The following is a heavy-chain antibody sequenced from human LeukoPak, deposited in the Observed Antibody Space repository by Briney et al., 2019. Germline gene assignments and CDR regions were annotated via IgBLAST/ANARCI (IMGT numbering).Heavy chain of an antibody. D-gene: IGHD2-2*01. Sequence: GESLKISCKGSGYSFTSYWIGWVRQVPGKGLEWMGIIYPGDSDTGYSPSFQGQVTISADKSISTAYLQWSSLKASDTATYYCARPALYCSSTVCPPYMDVWGKGTTVTVSS. V-gene: IGHV5-51*01. J-gene: IGHJ6*03. CDR2: IYPGDSDT. CDR3: ARPALYCSSTVCPPYMDV. CDR1: GYSFTSYW.